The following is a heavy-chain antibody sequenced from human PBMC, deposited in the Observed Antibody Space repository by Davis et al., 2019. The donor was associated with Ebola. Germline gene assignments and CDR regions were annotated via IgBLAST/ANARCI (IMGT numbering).Heavy chain of an antibody. CDR1: GGSISNSY. J-gene: IGHJ4*02. D-gene: IGHD4-17*01. CDR3: ARVASYGDYFDY. Sequence: MPSETLSLTCTVSGGSISNSYWSWIRQPPGKGLEWIGYMYYSGSTYYNPSLKSRVTISGDTSKNQFSLKLSSVTAADTAVYYCARVASYGDYFDYWGLGTLVTVSS. CDR2: MYYSGST. V-gene: IGHV4-59*12.